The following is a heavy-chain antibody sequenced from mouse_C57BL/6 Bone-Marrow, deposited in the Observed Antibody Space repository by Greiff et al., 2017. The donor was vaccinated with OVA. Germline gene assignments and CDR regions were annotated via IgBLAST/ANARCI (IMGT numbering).Heavy chain of an antibody. Sequence: QVQLKESGAELVKPGASVKLSCKASGYTFTEYTIHWVKQRSGQGLEWIGWFYPGSGSIKYNEKFKDKATLTADKSSSTVYMELSRLTSEDSAVYFCARHEGSHYGSSRAWFAYWGQGTLVTVSA. V-gene: IGHV1-62-2*01. J-gene: IGHJ3*01. CDR3: ARHEGSHYGSSRAWFAY. D-gene: IGHD1-1*01. CDR2: FYPGSGSI. CDR1: GYTFTEYT.